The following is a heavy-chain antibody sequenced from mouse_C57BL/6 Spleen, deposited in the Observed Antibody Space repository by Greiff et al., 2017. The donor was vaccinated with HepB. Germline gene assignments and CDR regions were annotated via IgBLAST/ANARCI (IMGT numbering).Heavy chain of an antibody. Sequence: VQLKESGPELVKPGASVKISCKASGYSFTDYNMNWVKQSNGKSLEWIGVINPNYGTTSYNQKFKGKATLTVDQSSSTAYMQLNSLTSEDSAVYYCAREGIYYDVGGFAYWGQGTLVTVSA. V-gene: IGHV1-39*01. CDR1: GYSFTDYN. CDR3: AREGIYYDVGGFAY. D-gene: IGHD2-4*01. CDR2: INPNYGTT. J-gene: IGHJ3*01.